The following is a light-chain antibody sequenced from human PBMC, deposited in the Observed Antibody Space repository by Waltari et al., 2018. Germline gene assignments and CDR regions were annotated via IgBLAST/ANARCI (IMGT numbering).Light chain of an antibody. Sequence: EIVLTQSPEFQSVTPEEKVTITCRASQSIGSRLHWYQQKPNQSPKLLIKYASQSISGVPSMFIGSGSGTDFTLTIHSLEAEDAAVYYCHQIASLPRTFGPGTKVEIK. V-gene: IGKV6D-21*02. J-gene: IGKJ1*01. CDR2: YAS. CDR3: HQIASLPRT. CDR1: QSIGSR.